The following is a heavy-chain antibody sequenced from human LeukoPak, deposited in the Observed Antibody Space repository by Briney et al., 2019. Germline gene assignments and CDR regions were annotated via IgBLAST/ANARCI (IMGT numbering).Heavy chain of an antibody. D-gene: IGHD6-13*01. Sequence: GGSLRLSCAASGFTFSSYAMSWVRQAPGKGLEWVSYISSSGSTIYYADSVKGRFTISRDNAKNSLYLQMNSLRAEDTAVYYCARDRGMYSSSWSPFDYWGQGTLVTVSS. V-gene: IGHV3-48*04. J-gene: IGHJ4*02. CDR1: GFTFSSYA. CDR2: ISSSGSTI. CDR3: ARDRGMYSSSWSPFDY.